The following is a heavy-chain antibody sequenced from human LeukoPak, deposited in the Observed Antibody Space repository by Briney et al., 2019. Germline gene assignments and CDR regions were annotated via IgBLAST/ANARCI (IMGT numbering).Heavy chain of an antibody. CDR3: ARGYSASYHRY. Sequence: SETLSLTCTVSGGSITGFYWTWIRQPPGKGLEWIGYVSYSGSTNYNASLNSRVTISVDTSKNQFSLELSSVTAADTAVYYCARGYSASYHRYWGQGTLVTVSS. CDR1: GGSITGFY. D-gene: IGHD1-26*01. V-gene: IGHV4-59*01. J-gene: IGHJ4*02. CDR2: VSYSGST.